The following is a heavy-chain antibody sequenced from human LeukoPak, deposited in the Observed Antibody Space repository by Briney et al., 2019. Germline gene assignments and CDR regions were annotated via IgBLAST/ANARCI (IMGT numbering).Heavy chain of an antibody. CDR2: IIPIFGIA. J-gene: IGHJ4*02. V-gene: IGHV1-69*04. CDR1: GGTFSSYA. D-gene: IGHD5-24*01. Sequence: ASVKVSCKASGGTFSSYAISWVRQAPGQGLEWMGRIIPIFGIANYAQKFQGRVTITADKSTSTAYMELSSLRSEDTAVYYCAREPPTEEMGTVHFDYWGQGTLVTVSS. CDR3: AREPPTEEMGTVHFDY.